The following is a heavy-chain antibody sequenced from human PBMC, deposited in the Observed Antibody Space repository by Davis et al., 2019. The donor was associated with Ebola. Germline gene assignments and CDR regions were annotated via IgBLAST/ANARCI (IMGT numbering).Heavy chain of an antibody. CDR3: ARFPVLLWFTNDYYGVDV. J-gene: IGHJ6*02. Sequence: SETLSLTCAVYGGSFSGYYWSWIRQPPGKGLEWIGEINHSGSTNYNPSLKSRVTISVDTSKNQFSLKLSSVTAADTAVYYCARFPVLLWFTNDYYGVDVWGQGTTVTVSS. D-gene: IGHD3-10*01. CDR1: GGSFSGYY. CDR2: INHSGST. V-gene: IGHV4-34*01.